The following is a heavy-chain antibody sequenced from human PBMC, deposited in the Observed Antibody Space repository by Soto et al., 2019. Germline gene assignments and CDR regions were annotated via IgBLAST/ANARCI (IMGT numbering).Heavy chain of an antibody. CDR2: IHYSGST. Sequence: SETLSLTCAVSGGSISGSSFYWGWIRQPPEKGLESIGSIHYSGSTYYNPSLKSRVTMSVDTSKNQFSLKSDDTAVYYCAKAERIFALVITRNCLDPWGQGTLVTVSS. CDR3: AKAERIFALVITRNCLDP. J-gene: IGHJ5*02. V-gene: IGHV4-39*07. CDR1: GGSISGSSFY. D-gene: IGHD3-3*01.